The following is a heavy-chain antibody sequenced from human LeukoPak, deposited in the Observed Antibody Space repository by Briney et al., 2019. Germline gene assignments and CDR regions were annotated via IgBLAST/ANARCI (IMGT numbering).Heavy chain of an antibody. CDR3: ARVIVGAAVPYYMDV. J-gene: IGHJ6*03. Sequence: GGSLRLSCAASGLTFSSYGMHWVRQAPGRGLEWVAVIWNDGSNKYYEDSVKGRFTISRDNSKNTLYLQMDSLRAEDTAVYYCARVIVGAAVPYYMDVWGKGTTVTVSS. CDR1: GLTFSSYG. V-gene: IGHV3-33*01. D-gene: IGHD1-26*01. CDR2: IWNDGSNK.